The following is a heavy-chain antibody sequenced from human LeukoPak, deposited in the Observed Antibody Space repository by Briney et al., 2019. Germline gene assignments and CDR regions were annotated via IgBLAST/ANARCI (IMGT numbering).Heavy chain of an antibody. CDR3: ARDPGHSYGAPFDY. Sequence: SETLSFTCTVSGGSISSGSYYWSWIRQPAGKGLEWIGRIYTSGSTKYNPSLTSRVTISVDMSKNQFSLKLSSVTAADTAVYYCARDPGHSYGAPFDYWGQGTLVTVSS. D-gene: IGHD5-18*01. CDR2: IYTSGST. V-gene: IGHV4-61*02. J-gene: IGHJ4*02. CDR1: GGSISSGSYY.